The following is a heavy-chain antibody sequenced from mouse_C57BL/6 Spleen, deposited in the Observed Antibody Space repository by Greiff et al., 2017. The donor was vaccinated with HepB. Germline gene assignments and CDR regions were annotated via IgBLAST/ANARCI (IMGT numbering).Heavy chain of an antibody. Sequence: VKLMESGPGLVQPSQSLSITCTVSGFSLTSYGVHWVRQSPGKGLEWLGVIWSGGSTDYNAAFISRLSISKDNSKRQVFFTMNSLQADDTAIYFGASHYYYGSSPAWFAYWGQGTLVTVSA. CDR1: GFSLTSYG. J-gene: IGHJ3*01. D-gene: IGHD1-1*01. V-gene: IGHV2-2*01. CDR2: IWSGGST. CDR3: ASHYYYGSSPAWFAY.